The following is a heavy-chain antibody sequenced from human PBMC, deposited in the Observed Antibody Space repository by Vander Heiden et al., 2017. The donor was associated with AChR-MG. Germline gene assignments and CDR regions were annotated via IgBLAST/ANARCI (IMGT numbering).Heavy chain of an antibody. V-gene: IGHV4-34*01. J-gene: IGHJ4*02. CDR1: GASFSDYS. CDR2: IKHSGRT. Sequence: QAQLQPLGAGLLKPSEPLSLTCAVYGASFSDYSWSWIRQPPGNALQWIGEIKHSGRTNYNPSLKSRVTISVDTSKNQFSLKLSSVTAADTAVYYCARVAKYYYGSGSPPIDYWGQGTLVTVSS. CDR3: ARVAKYYYGSGSPPIDY. D-gene: IGHD3-10*01.